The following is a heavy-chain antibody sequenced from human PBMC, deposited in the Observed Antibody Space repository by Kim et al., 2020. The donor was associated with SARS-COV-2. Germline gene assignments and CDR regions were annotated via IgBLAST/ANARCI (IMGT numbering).Heavy chain of an antibody. V-gene: IGHV1-46*01. D-gene: IGHD3-9*01. CDR3: ARPYDILTGGPMDV. J-gene: IGHJ6*02. Sequence: QKFQGRVTMTRDTSTSTVYMQLSSLRSEDTAVYYCARPYDILTGGPMDVWGQGTTVTVSS.